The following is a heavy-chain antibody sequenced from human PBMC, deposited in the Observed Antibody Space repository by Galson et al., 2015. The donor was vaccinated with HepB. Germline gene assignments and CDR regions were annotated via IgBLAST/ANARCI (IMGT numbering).Heavy chain of an antibody. CDR2: IIPIFGTA. D-gene: IGHD3-22*01. Sequence: SVKVSCKASGGTFSSYAISWVRQAPGQGLEWMGGIIPIFGTANYAQKFQGRVTITADESTSTAYMELSSLRSEDTAVYYCARDKEDYYDSSGYYSWGQGTLVTVSS. V-gene: IGHV1-69*13. J-gene: IGHJ4*02. CDR3: ARDKEDYYDSSGYYS. CDR1: GGTFSSYA.